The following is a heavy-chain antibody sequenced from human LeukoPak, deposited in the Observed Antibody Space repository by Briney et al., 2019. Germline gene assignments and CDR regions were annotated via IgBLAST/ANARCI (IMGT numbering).Heavy chain of an antibody. V-gene: IGHV1-24*01. CDR2: FDPEDGET. D-gene: IGHD2-2*01. J-gene: IGHJ3*02. Sequence: ASVKVSCKVSGYTLTELSMHWVRQAPGKGLEWMGGFDPEDGETIYAQKFQGRVTMTEDTSTDTAYMELSSLRSEDTAVYYCATDLSVVVPAGALDAFDIWGQGTMVTVSS. CDR1: GYTLTELS. CDR3: ATDLSVVVPAGALDAFDI.